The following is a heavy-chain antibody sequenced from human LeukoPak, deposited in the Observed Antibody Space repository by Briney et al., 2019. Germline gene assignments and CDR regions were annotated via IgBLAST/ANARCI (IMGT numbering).Heavy chain of an antibody. CDR1: GYTFTGYY. J-gene: IGHJ1*01. CDR2: INPNSGGT. V-gene: IGHV1-2*02. CDR3: ARVEYSSSVRYFQH. D-gene: IGHD6-6*01. Sequence: GASVKVSCKASGYTFTGYYMHWVRQAPEQGLEWMGWINPNSGGTNYAQKFQGRVTMTRDTSISTAYMELSRLRSDDTAVYYCARVEYSSSVRYFQHWGQGTLVTVSS.